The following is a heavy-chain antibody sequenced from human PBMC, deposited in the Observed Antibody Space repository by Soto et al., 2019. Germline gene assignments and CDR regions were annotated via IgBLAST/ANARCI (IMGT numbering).Heavy chain of an antibody. Sequence: SVKVSCKASGFTFTSSAVQWVRQARGQRLEWIGWIVVGSGNTNYAQKFQERVTITRDMSTSTAYMELSSLRSEDAAVYYCAALVTSRSGYYYPHDAFDFWGQGTMVNVS. V-gene: IGHV1-58*01. CDR2: IVVGSGNT. J-gene: IGHJ3*01. CDR1: GFTFTSSA. CDR3: AALVTSRSGYYYPHDAFDF. D-gene: IGHD3-22*01.